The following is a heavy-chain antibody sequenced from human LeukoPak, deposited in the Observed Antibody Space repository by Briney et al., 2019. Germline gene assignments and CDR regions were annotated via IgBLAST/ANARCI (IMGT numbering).Heavy chain of an antibody. CDR3: ARGAIAAGGPYYYGMDV. J-gene: IGHJ6*02. D-gene: IGHD6-13*01. Sequence: ASVKVSCKPSGYTFTSYYMHWVRQAPGQGLEWMGIINPSGGSTSYAQKFQGRVTMTRDTSTSSVYMELSSLRPEDTAVYYCARGAIAAGGPYYYGMDVWGQGTTVTVAS. CDR2: INPSGGST. CDR1: GYTFTSYY. V-gene: IGHV1-46*01.